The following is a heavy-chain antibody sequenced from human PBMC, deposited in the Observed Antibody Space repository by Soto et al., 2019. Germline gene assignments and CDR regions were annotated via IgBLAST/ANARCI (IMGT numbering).Heavy chain of an antibody. Sequence: SQTLSLTGAISGDGVSSNSAAWNWIRQSPSRGLEWLGRTYYRSKWYNDYAVSVKSRITINPDTSKNQFSLQLNSVTPEDTAVYYCARVDVVATIIDYWGQGTLVTVSS. J-gene: IGHJ4*02. CDR1: GDGVSSNSAA. V-gene: IGHV6-1*01. CDR2: TYYRSKWYN. D-gene: IGHD5-12*01. CDR3: ARVDVVATIIDY.